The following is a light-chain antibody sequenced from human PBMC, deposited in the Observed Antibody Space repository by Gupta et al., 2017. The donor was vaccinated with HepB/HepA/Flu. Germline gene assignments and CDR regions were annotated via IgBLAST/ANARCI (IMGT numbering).Light chain of an antibody. CDR2: EVN. V-gene: IGLV2-8*01. CDR3: SSYEGSNIFV. CDR1: SSDVGGYNY. Sequence: QSALSQPPSASASPGQSVLISCTGTSSDVGGYNYVSWYQHHPGKAPKLMIYEVNKRPSGVPDRFSGSKSGNTASLTVSGLQAEDEADYFCSSYEGSNIFVFGGGTKLTVL. J-gene: IGLJ3*02.